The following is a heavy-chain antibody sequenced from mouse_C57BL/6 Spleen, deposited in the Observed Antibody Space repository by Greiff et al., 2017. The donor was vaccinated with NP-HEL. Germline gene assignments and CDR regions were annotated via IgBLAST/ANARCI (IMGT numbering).Heavy chain of an antibody. CDR1: GYTFTSYW. CDR3: ARGGITHFDP. J-gene: IGHJ2*01. CDR2: IDPSDSYT. Sequence: QVQLQQPGAELVMPGASVKLSCTASGYTFTSYWLHWVKQRPGQGLEWIGEIDPSDSYTNYNQKFKGKSTLTVDKSSSTAYMQLSSLTSEDSAVYYCARGGITHFDPWGDGTTLTV. D-gene: IGHD2-4*01. V-gene: IGHV1-69*01.